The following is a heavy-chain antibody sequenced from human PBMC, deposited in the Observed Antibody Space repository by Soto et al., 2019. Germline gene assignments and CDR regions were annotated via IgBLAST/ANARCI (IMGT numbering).Heavy chain of an antibody. CDR3: ARDGGYCSSTSCSRPYYYYGMDV. Sequence: ASVKVSCKASGYTFTSYAMHWVRQAPGQRLEWMGWINAGNGNTKYSQKFQGRVTITRDTSASTAYMELSSLRSEDTAVYYCARDGGYCSSTSCSRPYYYYGMDVGGQGTTVTVSS. J-gene: IGHJ6*02. V-gene: IGHV1-3*01. D-gene: IGHD2-2*01. CDR2: INAGNGNT. CDR1: GYTFTSYA.